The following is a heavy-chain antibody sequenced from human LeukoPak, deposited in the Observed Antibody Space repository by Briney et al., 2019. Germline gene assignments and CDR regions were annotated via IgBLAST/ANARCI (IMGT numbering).Heavy chain of an antibody. D-gene: IGHD4-17*01. J-gene: IGHJ4*02. CDR3: ARGGKAYGDYGKGFDY. V-gene: IGHV1-46*01. Sequence: ASVKVSCKASGYTFTSYYMHWVRQAPGQGLEWMGIINPSGGSTSYAQKFQGRVTMTRDTSTSTVYMELSSLRSEDTAVYYCARGGKAYGDYGKGFDYWGQGTLVTVSS. CDR2: INPSGGST. CDR1: GYTFTSYY.